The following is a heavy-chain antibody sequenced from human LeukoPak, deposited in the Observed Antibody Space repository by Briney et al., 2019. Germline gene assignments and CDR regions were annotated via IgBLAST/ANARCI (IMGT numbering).Heavy chain of an antibody. J-gene: IGHJ4*02. V-gene: IGHV3-30*04. CDR1: GFTFSNYA. CDR3: ARWKSLKGTFDY. Sequence: GGSLRLSCAASGFTFSNYAMNWVRQAPGKGLEWVAVISYDGNKKYYADSVKGRFTISRDNSKNTLYLQMNCLRAEDTAVYYCARWKSLKGTFDYWGQGTLVTVSS. CDR2: ISYDGNKK. D-gene: IGHD1-7*01.